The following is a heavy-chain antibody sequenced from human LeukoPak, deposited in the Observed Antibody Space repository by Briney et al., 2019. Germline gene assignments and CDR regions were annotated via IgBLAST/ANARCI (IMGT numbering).Heavy chain of an antibody. CDR3: AREGPGITIFGGRAPGFFDY. D-gene: IGHD3-3*01. Sequence: PSETLSLTCTVSGGSISSYYWSWIRQPPGKGLEWIGYIYYSGSTNYNPSLKSRVTISVDTSKNQFSLKLSSVTAADTAVYYCAREGPGITIFGGRAPGFFDYWGQGTLVTVSS. CDR1: GGSISSYY. V-gene: IGHV4-59*01. J-gene: IGHJ4*02. CDR2: IYYSGST.